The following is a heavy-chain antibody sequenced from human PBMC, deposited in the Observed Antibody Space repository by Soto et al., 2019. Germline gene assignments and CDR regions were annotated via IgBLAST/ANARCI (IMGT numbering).Heavy chain of an antibody. CDR1: GYTFTDYY. D-gene: IGHD6-13*01. CDR2: VDPEDGET. Sequence: GASVKVSCKVSGYTFTDYYMHWVQQAPGKGLEWMGLVDPEDGETIYAEKFQGRVTITADTSTDTAYMELSSLRSEDTAVYHCATEIAAAGIEGGLDYWGQGTLVTVSS. J-gene: IGHJ4*02. CDR3: ATEIAAAGIEGGLDY. V-gene: IGHV1-69-2*01.